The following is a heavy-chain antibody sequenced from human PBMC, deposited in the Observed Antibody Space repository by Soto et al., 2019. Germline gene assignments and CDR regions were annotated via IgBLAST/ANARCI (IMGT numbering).Heavy chain of an antibody. CDR2: INAGNGNT. D-gene: IGHD3-16*01. CDR1: GYTFTSYA. V-gene: IGHV1-3*01. Sequence: ASVKVSCKASGYTFTSYAMHWVRQAPGQRLEWMGWINAGNGNTKYSQKFQGRVTITRDTSASTAYMELSSLRSEDTAVYYCASFWGSPIGHPYYYYYYMDVWGKGTTVTVSS. J-gene: IGHJ6*03. CDR3: ASFWGSPIGHPYYYYYYMDV.